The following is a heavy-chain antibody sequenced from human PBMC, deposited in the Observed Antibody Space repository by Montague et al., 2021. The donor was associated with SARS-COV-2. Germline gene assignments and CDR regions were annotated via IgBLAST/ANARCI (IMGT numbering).Heavy chain of an antibody. CDR1: GGSISSSSYY. Sequence: SETLSLTCTVSGGSISSSSYYWGWIRQPPGKGLEWIGSIYYSGSTYYNPSLKSRVTISVDTSKNQFSLKLKSVTAADTAVYYCARDSGSYFGGLDYWGQGTLVTVSS. J-gene: IGHJ4*02. V-gene: IGHV4-39*07. CDR3: ARDSGSYFGGLDY. CDR2: IYYSGST. D-gene: IGHD1-26*01.